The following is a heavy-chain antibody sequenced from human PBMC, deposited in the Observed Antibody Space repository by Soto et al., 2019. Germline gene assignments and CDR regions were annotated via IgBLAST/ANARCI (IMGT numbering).Heavy chain of an antibody. V-gene: IGHV4-4*07. J-gene: IGHJ6*02. Sequence: PSETLSLTCTVSGGSITSYYWSWIRQPAGKRLEWIWRIYHTGSINYNPSLQSRVTMSVDTSKNQVSLKLTSVTAADAAVYYCARDMRVFGGIDVWGQGTTVTVSS. CDR1: GGSITSYY. D-gene: IGHD3-3*01. CDR3: ARDMRVFGGIDV. CDR2: IYHTGSI.